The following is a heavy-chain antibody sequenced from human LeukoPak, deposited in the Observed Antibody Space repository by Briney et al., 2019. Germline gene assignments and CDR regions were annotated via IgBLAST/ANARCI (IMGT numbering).Heavy chain of an antibody. V-gene: IGHV3-30*04. CDR3: ARRGGDSRQYYFDY. D-gene: IGHD4-17*01. J-gene: IGHJ4*02. CDR2: ISYDGSNK. CDR1: GFTFSSYS. Sequence: GGSLRLSCAASGFTFSSYSMHWVRQAPGKGLEWVALISYDGSNKYYADSVKGRFTISRDISKNTLYLQMNSLGAEDTAVYYCARRGGDSRQYYFDYWGQGTLVTVSS.